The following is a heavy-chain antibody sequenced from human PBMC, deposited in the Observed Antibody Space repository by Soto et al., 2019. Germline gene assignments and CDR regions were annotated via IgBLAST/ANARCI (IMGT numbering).Heavy chain of an antibody. CDR2: IYYSGST. CDR3: ARYVVVPAATISRFDP. CDR1: GGSISSGGYY. J-gene: IGHJ5*02. D-gene: IGHD2-2*01. V-gene: IGHV4-31*03. Sequence: PSETLSFTCTVSGGSISSGGYYWSWIRQHPGKGLEWIGYIYYSGSTYYNPSLKSRVTISVDTSKNQFSLKLSSVTAADTAVYYCARYVVVPAATISRFDPWGQGTLVTVSS.